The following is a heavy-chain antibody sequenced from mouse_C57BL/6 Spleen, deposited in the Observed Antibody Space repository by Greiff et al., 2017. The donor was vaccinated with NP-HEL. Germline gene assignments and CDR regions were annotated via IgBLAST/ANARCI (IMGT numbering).Heavy chain of an antibody. CDR1: GYTFTSYW. CDR2: INPSNGGT. D-gene: IGHD1-1*01. V-gene: IGHV1-53*01. CDR3: ARSGTTVVEDYAMDY. J-gene: IGHJ4*01. Sequence: VQLQQPGTELVKPGASVKLSCKASGYTFTSYWMHWVKQRPGQGLEWIGNINPSNGGTNYNEKFKSKATLTVDKPSSTAYMQLSSLTSEDSAVYYCARSGTTVVEDYAMDYWGQGTSVTVSS.